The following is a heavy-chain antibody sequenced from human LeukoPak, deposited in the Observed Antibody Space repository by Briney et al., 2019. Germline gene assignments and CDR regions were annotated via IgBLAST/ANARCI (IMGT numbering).Heavy chain of an antibody. V-gene: IGHV1-46*01. Sequence: ASVKVSCKASGYTFTSYYMHWVRQAPGQGLEWMGIINPSGGSTSYAQKFQGRVTMTRDTSTSTVYMELSSLRSGDTAVYYCARGGSNTAMAWGWFNPWGQGTLVTVSS. CDR1: GYTFTSYY. CDR2: INPSGGST. J-gene: IGHJ5*02. CDR3: ARGGSNTAMAWGWFNP. D-gene: IGHD5-18*01.